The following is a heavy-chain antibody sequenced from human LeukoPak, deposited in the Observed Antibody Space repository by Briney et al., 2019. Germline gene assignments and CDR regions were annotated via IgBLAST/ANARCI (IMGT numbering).Heavy chain of an antibody. V-gene: IGHV4-4*02. CDR3: ARITIYDRSGYFDN. D-gene: IGHD3-22*01. Sequence: SETLSLTCAVSGGSISSSKWWTWVRQPPGKGLEWIAEIHLSGSANYNPSLESRVTISIDKSKNQFSLKLSSVTAADTAVYYCARITIYDRSGYFDNWGQGSLVAVSS. CDR1: GGSISSSKW. CDR2: IHLSGSA. J-gene: IGHJ5*02.